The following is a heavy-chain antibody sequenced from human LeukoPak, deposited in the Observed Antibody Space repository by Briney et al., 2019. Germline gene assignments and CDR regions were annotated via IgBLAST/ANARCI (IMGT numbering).Heavy chain of an antibody. V-gene: IGHV1-18*01. CDR2: SSLYNGNT. CDR1: GYIITNYG. Sequence: SVTVSCKASGYIITNYGRTWVRQARAQGLDGMGWSSLYNGNTYYVQKFQGRVTMTTDTSTTTAYMELRSLRSVDTAIYYCARDLDIVVVAAAVRHYGLDVWGQGTTVTVSS. J-gene: IGHJ6*02. D-gene: IGHD2-2*02. CDR3: ARDLDIVVVAAAVRHYGLDV.